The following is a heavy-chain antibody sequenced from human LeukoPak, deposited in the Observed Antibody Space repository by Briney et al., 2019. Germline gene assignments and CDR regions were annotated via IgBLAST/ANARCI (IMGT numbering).Heavy chain of an antibody. CDR2: INPNSGGT. V-gene: IGHV1-2*06. CDR1: GYTFTGYY. D-gene: IGHD3-22*01. CDR3: ARGSVVSHWFDP. Sequence: ASVKVSCKASGYTFTGYYMHWVRQAPGQGLEWMGRINPNSGGTNYAQKFQGRVTMTRDTSISTAYMELSRLRSDDTAVYYCARGSVVSHWFDPWGQGTLVTVSS. J-gene: IGHJ5*02.